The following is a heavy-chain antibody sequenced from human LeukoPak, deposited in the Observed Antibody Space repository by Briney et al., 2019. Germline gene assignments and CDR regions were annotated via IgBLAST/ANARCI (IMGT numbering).Heavy chain of an antibody. J-gene: IGHJ5*02. Sequence: KASETLSLTCTVSGGSISNSYWSWIRQPPGKGLEWIGYIYYSGSTNYNPSLKSRVTISVDTSKNQFSLRLTSVTAADTAVYYCATTINYYDSSGHYYNWFDPWGQGTLVTVSS. CDR2: IYYSGST. CDR1: GGSISNSY. D-gene: IGHD3-22*01. V-gene: IGHV4-59*01. CDR3: ATTINYYDSSGHYYNWFDP.